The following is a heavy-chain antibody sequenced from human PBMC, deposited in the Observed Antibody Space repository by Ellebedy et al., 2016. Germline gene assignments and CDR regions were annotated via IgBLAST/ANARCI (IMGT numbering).Heavy chain of an antibody. Sequence: GGSLRLSXAASGFTFSSYWMHWVRQAPGKGLVWVSRINSDGSSTSYADSVKGRFTISRDNSKNTLYLQMNSLRAEDTAVYYCAKAGFGEFYLEYWGQGTLVTVSS. D-gene: IGHD3-10*01. V-gene: IGHV3-74*01. CDR2: INSDGSST. CDR1: GFTFSSYW. CDR3: AKAGFGEFYLEY. J-gene: IGHJ4*02.